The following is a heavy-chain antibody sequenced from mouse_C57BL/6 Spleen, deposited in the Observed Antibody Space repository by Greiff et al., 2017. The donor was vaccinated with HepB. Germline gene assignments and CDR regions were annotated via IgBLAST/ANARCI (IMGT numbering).Heavy chain of an antibody. Sequence: QVQLKQPGTELVKPGASVKLSCKASGYTFTSYWMHWVKQRPGQGLEWIGNFNPSNGGTNYNEKFKSKATLTVDKSSSTAYMQLSSLTSEDSAVYYCATNWDVEDYFDYWGQGTTLTVSS. V-gene: IGHV1-53*01. CDR2: FNPSNGGT. CDR1: GYTFTSYW. CDR3: ATNWDVEDYFDY. J-gene: IGHJ2*01. D-gene: IGHD4-1*01.